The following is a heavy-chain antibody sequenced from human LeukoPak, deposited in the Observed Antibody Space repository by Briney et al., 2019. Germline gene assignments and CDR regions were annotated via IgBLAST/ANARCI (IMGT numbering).Heavy chain of an antibody. J-gene: IGHJ5*02. CDR2: IYYTEST. Sequence: SETLSLTCTVSGGSVSSHYWSWIRQPPGKGLEWIGYIYYTESTNYNPSLKSRVTISADTSKNQFSLKLNSVTAADTAVYYCARRRVGAISSYNWFDPWGQGTLVTVSS. CDR1: GGSVSSHY. CDR3: ARRRVGAISSYNWFDP. V-gene: IGHV4-59*08. D-gene: IGHD1-26*01.